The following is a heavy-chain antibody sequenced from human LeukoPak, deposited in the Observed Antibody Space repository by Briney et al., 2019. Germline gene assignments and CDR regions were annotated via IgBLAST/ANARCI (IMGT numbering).Heavy chain of an antibody. Sequence: GGSLRLSCAASGFTFSSYWMNWARQAPGKGLEWVASINHNGNENYYVDSVKGRFTISGDNAKNSLYLQMSNLRAEDTAVYFCARGGGLDVWGQGATVTVSS. D-gene: IGHD3-16*01. J-gene: IGHJ6*02. V-gene: IGHV3-7*03. CDR2: INHNGNEN. CDR3: ARGGGLDV. CDR1: GFTFSSYW.